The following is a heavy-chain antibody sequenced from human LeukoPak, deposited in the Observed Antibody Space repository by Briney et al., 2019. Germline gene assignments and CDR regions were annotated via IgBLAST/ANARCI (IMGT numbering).Heavy chain of an antibody. CDR3: AKDWGMDV. D-gene: IGHD3-16*01. CDR1: GFTFSSYA. V-gene: IGHV3-23*01. Sequence: GGSLRLSCAASGFTFSSYAMNWVRQAPGKGLECVSAINPSGGNSYYADSVKGRFTISRDNSKNTLYLQINSLRAEDTAVYYCAKDWGMDVWGQGNTVTVSS. J-gene: IGHJ6*02. CDR2: INPSGGNS.